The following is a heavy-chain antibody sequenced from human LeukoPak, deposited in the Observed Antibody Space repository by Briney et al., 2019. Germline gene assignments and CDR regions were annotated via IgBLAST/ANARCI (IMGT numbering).Heavy chain of an antibody. V-gene: IGHV3-15*01. CDR3: TTDLPGYDFWSGYYIRYYFDY. Sequence: GALKLSLAAPGFTFSNAWIRRGPPAPREGLEVGGRIKSKTDGGTTDYAAPVKGRFTISRDDSKNTLYLQMNSLKTEDTAVYYCTTDLPGYDFWSGYYIRYYFDYWGQGTLVTVSS. D-gene: IGHD3-3*01. CDR2: IKSKTDGGTT. CDR1: GFTFSNAW. J-gene: IGHJ4*02.